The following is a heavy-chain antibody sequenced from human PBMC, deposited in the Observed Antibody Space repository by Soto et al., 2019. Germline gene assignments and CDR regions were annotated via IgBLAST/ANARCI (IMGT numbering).Heavy chain of an antibody. V-gene: IGHV1-69*06. CDR3: AGSQTTVVTRY. CDR2: IIPIFGTA. D-gene: IGHD4-17*01. J-gene: IGHJ4*02. Sequence: SVKVSCKASGGTFSIYAISCVLQAPGQWLEWMGGIIPIFGTANYAQKFQGRVTITADKSTSTAYMELSSLRSEDTAVYYCAGSQTTVVTRYWGQGTLVTVSS. CDR1: GGTFSIYA.